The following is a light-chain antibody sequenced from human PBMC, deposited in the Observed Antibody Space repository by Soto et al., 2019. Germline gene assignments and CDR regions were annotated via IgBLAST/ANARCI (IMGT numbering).Light chain of an antibody. V-gene: IGKV3-11*01. J-gene: IGKJ1*01. CDR1: QNISSY. CDR3: QQYGSSGT. CDR2: DVS. Sequence: EMLLRQCPASLSLSXXXXXXLSXRSSQNISSYLIWYQQKPGQAPRLLIYDVSNRATGIPARFSGSGSGTDFTLTISRLEPEDFAVYYCQQYGSSGTFGQGTKVDIK.